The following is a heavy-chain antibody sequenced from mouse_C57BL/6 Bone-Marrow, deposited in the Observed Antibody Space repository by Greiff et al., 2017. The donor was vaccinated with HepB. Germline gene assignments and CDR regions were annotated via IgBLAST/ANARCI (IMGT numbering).Heavy chain of an antibody. CDR1: GFTFSSYG. J-gene: IGHJ3*01. CDR3: ARPQYDFAWFAY. Sequence: VKLMESGGDLVKPGGSLKLSCAASGFTFSSYGMSWVRQTPDKRLEWVATISSGGSYTYYPDSVKGRFTISRDNAKNTLYLQMSSLKSEDTAMYYCARPQYDFAWFAYWGQGTLVTVSA. D-gene: IGHD2-4*01. V-gene: IGHV5-6*01. CDR2: ISSGGSYT.